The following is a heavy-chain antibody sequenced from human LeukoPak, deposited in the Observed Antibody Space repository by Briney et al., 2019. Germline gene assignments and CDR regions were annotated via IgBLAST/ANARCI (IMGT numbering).Heavy chain of an antibody. CDR3: AREGNSGYDYIRFDY. D-gene: IGHD5-12*01. Sequence: ASVKVSCKASGYTFISYDINWVRQATGQGLEWMGIINPSGGSTSYAQKFQGRVTMTRDTSTSTVYMELSSLRSEDTAVYYCAREGNSGYDYIRFDYWGQGTLVTVSS. J-gene: IGHJ4*02. CDR1: GYTFISYD. CDR2: INPSGGST. V-gene: IGHV1-46*01.